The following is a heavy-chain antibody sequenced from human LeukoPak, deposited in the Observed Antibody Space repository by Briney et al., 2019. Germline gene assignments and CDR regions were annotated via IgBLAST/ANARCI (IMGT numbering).Heavy chain of an antibody. CDR3: AKADIVVVPADY. J-gene: IGHJ4*02. D-gene: IGHD2-2*01. CDR1: GFTFGDYA. Sequence: GGSLRLSCTGHGFTFGDYALSWVRQAPGKGLEWVSAISGSGGSTYYADSVKGRFTISRDNSKNTLCLQMNSLRAEDTAVYYCAKADIVVVPADYWGQGALVTVSS. V-gene: IGHV3-23*01. CDR2: ISGSGGST.